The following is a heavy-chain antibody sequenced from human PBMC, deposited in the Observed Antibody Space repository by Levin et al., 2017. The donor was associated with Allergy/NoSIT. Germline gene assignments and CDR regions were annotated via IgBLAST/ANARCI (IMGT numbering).Heavy chain of an antibody. CDR1: GFTFSSYG. V-gene: IGHV3-30*18. CDR2: ISYDGSNK. Sequence: GGSLRLSCAASGFTFSSYGMHWVRQAPGKGLEWVTVISYDGSNKYYADSVKGRFTISRDNSQNTLYLQMNSLRAEDTAVYYCAKAIIIHSFRLWGQGTLVTDSS. CDR3: AKAIIIHSFRL. J-gene: IGHJ1*01. D-gene: IGHD3-10*01.